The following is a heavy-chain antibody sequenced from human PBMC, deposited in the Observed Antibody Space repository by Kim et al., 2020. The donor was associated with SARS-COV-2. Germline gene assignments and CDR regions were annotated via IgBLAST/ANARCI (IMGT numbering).Heavy chain of an antibody. J-gene: IGHJ1*01. V-gene: IGHV3-74*01. CDR2: VSPDGRST. CDR1: GLTFSGYW. Sequence: GGSLRLSCAASGLTFSGYWMHWVRQTPGKGLMWVSRVSPDGRSTDYADSVKGRFTISRDNAKHTLYLQMNALRVEDTAVYYCVHIDSGDLLRDWGQGTLVTVS. D-gene: IGHD2-21*02. CDR3: VHIDSGDLLRD.